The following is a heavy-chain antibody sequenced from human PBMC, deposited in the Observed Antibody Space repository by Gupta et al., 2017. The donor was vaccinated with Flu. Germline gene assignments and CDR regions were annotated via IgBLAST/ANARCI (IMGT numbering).Heavy chain of an antibody. Sequence: EVQLVGSGGGLAKPGRSLRLSCAASGFTFSSYNMNWVRQAPGKGLEWVSSISSSSSYIYYADSVKGRFTISRDNAKNSLYLQMNSLRAEDTAVYYCARDQGYSGYDVDYWGQGTLVTVSS. D-gene: IGHD5-12*01. J-gene: IGHJ4*02. CDR2: ISSSSSYI. CDR3: ARDQGYSGYDVDY. CDR1: GFTFSSYN. V-gene: IGHV3-21*01.